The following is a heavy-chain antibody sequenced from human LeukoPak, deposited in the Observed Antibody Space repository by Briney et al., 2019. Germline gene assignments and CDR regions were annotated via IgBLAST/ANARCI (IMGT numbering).Heavy chain of an antibody. J-gene: IGHJ4*02. CDR3: ARDGQYGDRPGDY. CDR1: GFTFSDYY. D-gene: IGHD4-17*01. V-gene: IGHV3-11*05. CDR2: ISSSSSYT. Sequence: KPGGSLRLSCAASGFTFSDYYMSWIRQAPGKGLEWVTYISSSSSYTNYADSVKGRFTISRDNAKNSLYLQMNSLRAEDTAVYYCARDGQYGDRPGDYWGQGTLVTVSS.